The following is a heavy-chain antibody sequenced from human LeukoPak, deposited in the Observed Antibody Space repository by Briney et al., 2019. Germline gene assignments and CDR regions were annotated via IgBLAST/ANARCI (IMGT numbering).Heavy chain of an antibody. D-gene: IGHD3-10*01. CDR2: IYPGDSDT. J-gene: IGHJ3*02. CDR3: ARLRAPYGLKDAFDI. Sequence: GESLKISCKGSGYSFTSYWIGWVRQMPGKGLEWMGIIYPGDSDTRYSPSFQGQVTISADKSISTAYLQWSSLKASDTAMYYCARLRAPYGLKDAFDIWGQGTMVTVSS. V-gene: IGHV5-51*01. CDR1: GYSFTSYW.